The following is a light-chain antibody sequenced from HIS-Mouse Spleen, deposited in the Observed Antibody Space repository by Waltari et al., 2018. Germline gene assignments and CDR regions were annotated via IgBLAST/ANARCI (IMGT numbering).Light chain of an antibody. CDR1: QGVSSN. J-gene: IGKJ3*01. CDR2: GAS. Sequence: EIVMTQSPATLSVSPGERATLSCRASQGVSSNLAWYQQKPGQAPRLLIYGASTRATVIPARFSGSGSGTEFTLTISSLQSEDFAVYYCQQYNNWLVTFGPGTKVDIK. CDR3: QQYNNWLVT. V-gene: IGKV3-15*01.